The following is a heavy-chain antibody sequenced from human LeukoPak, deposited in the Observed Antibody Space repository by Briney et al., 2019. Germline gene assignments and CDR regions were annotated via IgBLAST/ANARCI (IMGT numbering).Heavy chain of an antibody. CDR3: VGGDY. V-gene: IGHV3-7*01. CDR2: IKHDGSDK. Sequence: GGSLRLSCAASGFTFSSYWMNWVRQAPGKGLGWVANIKHDGSDKNYPDSVKGRFTISRDNTKKSLYLQMNSLTVDDTAVYYCVGGDYWGQGTLVTVSS. J-gene: IGHJ4*02. CDR1: GFTFSSYW.